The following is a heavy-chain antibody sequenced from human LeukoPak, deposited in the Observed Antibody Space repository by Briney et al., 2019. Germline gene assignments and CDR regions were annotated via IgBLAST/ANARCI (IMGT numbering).Heavy chain of an antibody. J-gene: IGHJ4*02. CDR3: TTSPVPGIDY. CDR1: GHTLTEFS. Sequence: GASVKVSCKVSGHTLTEFSMHWVRQAPGKGLEWMGGFDPEDGETIYAQELQGRVTMTKDTSTDTAYMELSSLRSEDTAVYYCTTSPVPGIDYWGQGIQVTVSS. CDR2: FDPEDGET. V-gene: IGHV1-24*01. D-gene: IGHD6-19*01.